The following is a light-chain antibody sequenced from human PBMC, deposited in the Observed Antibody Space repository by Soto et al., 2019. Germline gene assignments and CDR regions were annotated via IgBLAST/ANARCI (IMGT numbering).Light chain of an antibody. CDR1: SPNIGAHYD. CDR2: GNS. V-gene: IGLV1-40*01. Sequence: QSVLTQPRSVSGAPGQRVTISCTGSSPNIGAHYDVHWYQQLPGTAPKLLIYGNSNRPSGVPDRFSGSKSGTSASLAITGLQAEDEADYYCQSYDNSLSVYVFGTGTKVTVL. CDR3: QSYDNSLSVYV. J-gene: IGLJ1*01.